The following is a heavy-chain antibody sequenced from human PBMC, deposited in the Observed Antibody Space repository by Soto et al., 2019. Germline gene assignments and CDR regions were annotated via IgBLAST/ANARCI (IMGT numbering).Heavy chain of an antibody. J-gene: IGHJ4*02. D-gene: IGHD3-10*01. CDR1: GYTLTSYY. Sequence: ASVKVSCKASGYTLTSYYMHWVRQAPGQGLEWMGIINPSGGSTSYAQKFQGRVTMARDTSTSTVYMELSSLRSEDTAVYYCARALNLPFGEFLLVGYWGQGPLVTVSS. V-gene: IGHV1-46*01. CDR3: ARALNLPFGEFLLVGY. CDR2: INPSGGST.